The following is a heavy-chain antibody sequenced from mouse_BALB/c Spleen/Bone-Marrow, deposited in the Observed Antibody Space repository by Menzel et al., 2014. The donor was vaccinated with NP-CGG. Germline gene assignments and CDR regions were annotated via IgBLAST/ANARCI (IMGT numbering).Heavy chain of an antibody. Sequence: VKLVESGPGLVAPSQSLSITCTISGFSLTRYGVHWVRQPPGKGLEWLVVIWSDGSTTYNSALKSRLSITKDNSKSQVFLKVNSLQTDDTAMYYCARNGNFFAMDSWGQGTSVTVSS. V-gene: IGHV2-6-1*01. CDR3: ARNGNFFAMDS. J-gene: IGHJ4*01. D-gene: IGHD2-1*01. CDR1: GFSLTRYG. CDR2: IWSDGST.